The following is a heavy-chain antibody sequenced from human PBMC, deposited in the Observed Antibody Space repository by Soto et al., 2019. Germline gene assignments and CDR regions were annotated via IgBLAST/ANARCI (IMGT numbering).Heavy chain of an antibody. CDR1: GYTFNSYG. V-gene: IGHV1-18*01. CDR2: ISAYNGNT. J-gene: IGHJ6*02. CDR3: AIDPGQQLVNYYDYSGMDV. Sequence: GASVKVSCKASGYTFNSYGLSWARHDPGQGLEWMGWISAYNGNTNYAQKLQGRVTMTTDTSTSTAYMELRSLRSDDTAAYYCAIDPGQQLVNYYDYSGMDVWGQGTTVTVSS. D-gene: IGHD6-13*01.